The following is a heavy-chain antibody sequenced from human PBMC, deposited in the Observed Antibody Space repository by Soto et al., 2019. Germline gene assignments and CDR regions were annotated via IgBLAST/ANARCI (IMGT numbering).Heavy chain of an antibody. CDR1: GFTGSSKY. CDR2: IWSAGLI. J-gene: IGHJ6*02. Sequence: GGALRVSCAASGFTGSSKYMSWVRQAAGKGLEGVSIIWSAGLIYYADSVRGRFTISRDISKNVLCLEMASLRADDASVNYCGREAPMDVWGQGTTVTVSS. CDR3: GREAPMDV. V-gene: IGHV3-53*01.